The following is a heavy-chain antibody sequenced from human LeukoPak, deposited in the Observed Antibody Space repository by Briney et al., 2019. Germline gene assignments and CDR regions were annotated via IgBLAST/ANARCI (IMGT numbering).Heavy chain of an antibody. CDR3: ANSDIVATKFDY. Sequence: GGSLRLSCAASGFTFSSYAMSWVRQAPGKGLEWVSAISGSGGSTYYADSVKGRFTISRDNSKNTLYLQMNSLRAEDTAVYYCANSDIVATKFDYWGQGTLVTVS. CDR1: GFTFSSYA. D-gene: IGHD5-12*01. CDR2: ISGSGGST. V-gene: IGHV3-23*01. J-gene: IGHJ4*02.